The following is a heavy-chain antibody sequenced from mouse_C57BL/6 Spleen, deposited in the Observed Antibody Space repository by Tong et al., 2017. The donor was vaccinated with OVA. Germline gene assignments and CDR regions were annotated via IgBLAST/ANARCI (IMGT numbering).Heavy chain of an antibody. CDR3: ARGDGSRRYFDY. CDR2: ILPGSGST. CDR1: GYTFTGYW. D-gene: IGHD1-1*01. J-gene: IGHJ2*01. Sequence: VQLQESGAELMKPGASVKLSCKATGYTFTGYWIEWVKQRPGHGLEWIGEILPGSGSTNYNEKFKGKATLTADKSSSTAYMQLSSLTSEDSAVYFCARGDGSRRYFDYWGQGTTLTVSS. V-gene: IGHV1-9*01.